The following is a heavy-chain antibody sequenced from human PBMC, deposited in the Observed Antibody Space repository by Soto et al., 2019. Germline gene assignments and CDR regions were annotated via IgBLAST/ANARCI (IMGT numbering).Heavy chain of an antibody. CDR2: INPNSGGT. CDR3: AREEPSMVRGVKAYYFDY. V-gene: IGHV1-2*04. CDR1: GYTFTGYY. D-gene: IGHD3-10*01. Sequence: ASVKVSCKASGYTFTGYYMHWVRQAPGQGLEWMGWINPNSGGTNYAQKFQGWVTMTRDTSISTAYMELSRLRSDDTAVYYCAREEPSMVRGVKAYYFDYWGQGTLVTVSS. J-gene: IGHJ4*02.